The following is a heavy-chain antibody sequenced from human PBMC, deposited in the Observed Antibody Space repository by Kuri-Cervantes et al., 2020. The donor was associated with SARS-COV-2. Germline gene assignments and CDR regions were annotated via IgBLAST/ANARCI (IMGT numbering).Heavy chain of an antibody. D-gene: IGHD2-8*01. CDR2: IYTSGST. Sequence: SETLSLTCTVSGGSISSSSYYWGWIRQPPGKGLEWIGRIYTSGSTNHNPSLKSRVTMSVDTSKNQFSLKLSSVTAADTAVYYCATVLMVYAIGGMDVWGQGTTVTVSS. CDR1: GGSISSSSYY. V-gene: IGHV4-39*07. J-gene: IGHJ6*02. CDR3: ATVLMVYAIGGMDV.